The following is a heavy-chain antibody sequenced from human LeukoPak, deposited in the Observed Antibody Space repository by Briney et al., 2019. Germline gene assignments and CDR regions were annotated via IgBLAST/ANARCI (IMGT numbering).Heavy chain of an antibody. CDR1: GGSFSGHY. D-gene: IGHD6-13*01. CDR3: ARGRYVTTRGGAAAGFLDY. Sequence: NPSETLSLTCAVSGGSFSGHYWNWIRQPPGKGLEWIGEINHGGSTNYNPSLKSRVTISVDTSQNQFSLRLSSVTAADTAVYYCARGRYVTTRGGAAAGFLDYWGQGTLVTVS. V-gene: IGHV4-34*01. CDR2: INHGGST. J-gene: IGHJ4*02.